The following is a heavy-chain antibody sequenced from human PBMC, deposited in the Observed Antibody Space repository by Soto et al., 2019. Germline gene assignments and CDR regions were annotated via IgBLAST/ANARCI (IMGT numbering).Heavy chain of an antibody. J-gene: IGHJ4*02. V-gene: IGHV1-3*01. CDR1: GYTFTSYG. D-gene: IGHD3-22*01. Sequence: GASVKVSFKASGYTFTSYGINWVRQAPGRGLEWMGWINPGNGNTKYSQQFQGRVIIDRDTSASTAYMELSSLRPEDTAVYYCARGGYFDSSNYLDYWGLGTLVTVSS. CDR2: INPGNGNT. CDR3: ARGGYFDSSNYLDY.